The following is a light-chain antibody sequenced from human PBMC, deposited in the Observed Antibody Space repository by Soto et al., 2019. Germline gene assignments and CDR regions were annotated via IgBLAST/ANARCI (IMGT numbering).Light chain of an antibody. J-gene: IGKJ2*01. CDR2: AAS. V-gene: IGKV1-39*01. CDR3: QQSYSTPYT. Sequence: DIQMTQSPSSLSASVEDRVTITCRASQRISSYLNWYQQKPGKAPKLLIYAASSLQSGVPSRFSGSGSGTNFTLTISSLQPEDFATYYCQQSYSTPYTFGQGTKLEIK. CDR1: QRISSY.